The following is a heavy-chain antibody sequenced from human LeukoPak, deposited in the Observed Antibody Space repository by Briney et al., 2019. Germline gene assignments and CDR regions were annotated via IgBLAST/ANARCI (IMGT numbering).Heavy chain of an antibody. V-gene: IGHV4-59*01. J-gene: IGHJ4*02. CDR1: GGSISSYY. CDR2: IYYSGST. Sequence: SETLSLTCTVSGGSISSYYWSWIRQPPGKGLEWIGYIYYSGSTNYNPSLKSRVTISVDTSKNQFSLKLSSVTAADTAVYYCARGGYSYALDYWGQGTLVTVSS. D-gene: IGHD5-18*01. CDR3: ARGGYSYALDY.